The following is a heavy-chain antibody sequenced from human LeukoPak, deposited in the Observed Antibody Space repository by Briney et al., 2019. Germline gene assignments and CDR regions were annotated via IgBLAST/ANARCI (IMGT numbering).Heavy chain of an antibody. Sequence: ASVKVSCKASGYTFTGYDMHWVRQAPGQGLEWMGWINPNSGGTNYAQKFQGRVTMTRDTSISTAYMELSRLRADDTAVYYCARLNYYGSGSHPTSNWFDPGGQKTLVTVSS. J-gene: IGHJ5*02. D-gene: IGHD3-10*01. CDR2: INPNSGGT. CDR1: GYTFTGYD. V-gene: IGHV1-2*02. CDR3: ARLNYYGSGSHPTSNWFDP.